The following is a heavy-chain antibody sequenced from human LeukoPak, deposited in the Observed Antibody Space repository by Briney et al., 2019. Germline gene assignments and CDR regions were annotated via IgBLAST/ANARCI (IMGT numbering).Heavy chain of an antibody. CDR2: IYSGGST. V-gene: IGHV3-53*04. J-gene: IGHJ4*02. Sequence: GGSLRLSCAASGFTVSSNYMSWVRQAPWKGLEWVSVIYSGGSTYYADSVKGRFTISRHNSKNTLYLQMNSLRAEDTAVYYCARDMYRYSVTSDRPEDYWGQGTLVTVSS. D-gene: IGHD4-17*01. CDR1: GFTVSSNY. CDR3: ARDMYRYSVTSDRPEDY.